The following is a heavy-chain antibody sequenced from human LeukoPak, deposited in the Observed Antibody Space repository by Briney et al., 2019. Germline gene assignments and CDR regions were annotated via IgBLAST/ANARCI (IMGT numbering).Heavy chain of an antibody. D-gene: IGHD3-16*02. CDR3: ATGVMRKLSPHL. Sequence: ASVKVSCKVSGCTLTELSMHWVRQAPGKGLEWMGGFDPEDGETIYAQKFQGRVTMTEDTSTDTAYMELSSLRSEDTAVYYCATGVMRKLSPHLWGQGTLVTVSS. CDR2: FDPEDGET. J-gene: IGHJ5*02. V-gene: IGHV1-24*01. CDR1: GCTLTELS.